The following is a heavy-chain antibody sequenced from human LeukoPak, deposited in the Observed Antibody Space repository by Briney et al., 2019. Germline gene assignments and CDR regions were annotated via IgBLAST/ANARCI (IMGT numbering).Heavy chain of an antibody. CDR1: GGSFSGYY. J-gene: IGHJ5*02. V-gene: IGHV4-30-4*08. CDR2: IYYSGST. D-gene: IGHD6-6*01. Sequence: SETLSLTCAVYGGSFSGYYWSWIRQPPGKGLEWIGYIYYSGSTYYNPSLKSRVTISVDTSKNQFSLKLSSVTAADTAVYYCARGKYSSSARELDPWGQGTLVTVSS. CDR3: ARGKYSSSARELDP.